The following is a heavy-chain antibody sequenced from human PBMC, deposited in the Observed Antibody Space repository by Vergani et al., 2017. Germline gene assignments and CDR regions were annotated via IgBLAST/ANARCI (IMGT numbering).Heavy chain of an antibody. J-gene: IGHJ6*02. D-gene: IGHD3-10*01. CDR3: ARDRPHYYGSGSSPPYYYGMDV. Sequence: QVNLQESGPGLVKPSETLSLTCTVSGGSISSYYWSWIRQPPGKGLEWIGYIYYSGSTNYNPSLKSRVTISVDTSKNQFSLKLSSVTAADTAVYYCARDRPHYYGSGSSPPYYYGMDVWGQ. CDR1: GGSISSYY. V-gene: IGHV4-59*01. CDR2: IYYSGST.